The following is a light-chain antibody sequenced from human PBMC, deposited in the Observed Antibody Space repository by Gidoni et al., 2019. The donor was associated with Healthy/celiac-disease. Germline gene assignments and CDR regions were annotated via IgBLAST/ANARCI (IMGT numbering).Light chain of an antibody. Sequence: QSAPTQPASVSGSPGQSITISCTGTSSDVGGYNYVSWYQQHPGKAPKLMIYEVRNRPSVVSNRFSGSKSGNTASLTISGLQAEDEADYYCSSYTSSSVVFGGGTKLTVL. CDR3: SSYTSSSVV. CDR2: EVR. CDR1: SSDVGGYNY. V-gene: IGLV2-14*01. J-gene: IGLJ2*01.